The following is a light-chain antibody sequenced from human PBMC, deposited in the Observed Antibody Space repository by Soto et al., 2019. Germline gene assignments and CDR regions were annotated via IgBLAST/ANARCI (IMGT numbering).Light chain of an antibody. CDR3: QAWDSSADNYV. Sequence: SYELTQPPSVSVSPGQTASITCSGDKLGDKYICWYQQKPGQSPVLVIYQDTKRPSGIPERFSGSNSGKTATLTISGTQAMDEADYYCQAWDSSADNYVFGTATQLTVL. V-gene: IGLV3-1*01. CDR2: QDT. CDR1: KLGDKY. J-gene: IGLJ1*01.